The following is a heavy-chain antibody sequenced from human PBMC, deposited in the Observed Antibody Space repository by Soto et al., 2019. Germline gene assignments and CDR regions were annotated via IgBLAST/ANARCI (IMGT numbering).Heavy chain of an antibody. J-gene: IGHJ5*02. CDR1: GFSFASSW. V-gene: IGHV5-51*01. CDR2: IYPGDSDT. Sequence: GESLKISCKDSGFSFASSWIGWVRQMPGKGLEWMGVIYPGDSDTRYSPSFQGQVTISADKSISTAYLQWSSLKASDTAVYYCAKVGPYDSGSYMFRYNWFGPWGPGTLVTVSS. CDR3: AKVGPYDSGSYMFRYNWFGP. D-gene: IGHD3-10*01.